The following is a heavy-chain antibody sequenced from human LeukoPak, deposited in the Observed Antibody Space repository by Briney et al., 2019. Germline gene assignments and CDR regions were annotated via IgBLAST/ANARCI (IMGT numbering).Heavy chain of an antibody. Sequence: SETLSLTCTVSGASFSTYYWSWIRQPPGKGLEWIGYMYYSGSTNYNPSLKSRVTISVDTSKNQFSLKLSSVSAADTAVYYCARYWRGSSSLDNWGQGILVTGSS. V-gene: IGHV4-59*08. CDR1: GASFSTYY. CDR2: MYYSGST. D-gene: IGHD1-26*01. J-gene: IGHJ4*02. CDR3: ARYWRGSSSLDN.